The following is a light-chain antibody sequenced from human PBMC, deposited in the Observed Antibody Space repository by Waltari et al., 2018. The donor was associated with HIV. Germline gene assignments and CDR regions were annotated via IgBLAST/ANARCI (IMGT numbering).Light chain of an antibody. V-gene: IGKV1-NL1*01. CDR2: AAS. CDR1: QGISNP. J-gene: IGKJ1*01. Sequence: DIQMTQSPSSLFASVGDRVTITCRASQGISNPLAWYQQKPGTAPKLLLFAASRLESGVPSRFSGSGSGTDYPLTINSLQPEDFATYYCQQYYITPWTFGQGTRVEIK. CDR3: QQYYITPWT.